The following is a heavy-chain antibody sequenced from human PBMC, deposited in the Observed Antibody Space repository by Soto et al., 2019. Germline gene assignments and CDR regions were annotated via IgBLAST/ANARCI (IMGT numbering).Heavy chain of an antibody. CDR2: IFLIGST. CDR1: GGSISSSYW. D-gene: IGHD3-22*01. J-gene: IGHJ3*02. Sequence: SETLSLTCAVSGGSISSSYWWSWVRQPPGKGLEWIGEIFLIGSTNYNPSLKSRVTISVDKSKNQFSLKLSFLTAADTAVFYCARRRITMIVVVFDAFDIWGQGTMVTVSS. V-gene: IGHV4-4*02. CDR3: ARRRITMIVVVFDAFDI.